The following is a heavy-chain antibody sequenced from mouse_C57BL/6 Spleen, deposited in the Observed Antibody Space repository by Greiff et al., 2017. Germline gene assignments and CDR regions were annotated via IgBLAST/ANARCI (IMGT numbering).Heavy chain of an antibody. V-gene: IGHV1-69*01. CDR1: GYTFTSYW. CDR3: ARTPRYYYGSSPYAMDY. J-gene: IGHJ4*01. Sequence: QVQLQQPGAELVMPGASVKLSCKASGYTFTSYWMHWVKQRPGQGLEWIGEIDPSDSYTNYNQKFKGKSILTVDKSSSTAYMQLSSLTSEDSAVYYCARTPRYYYGSSPYAMDYWGQGTSVTVSS. D-gene: IGHD1-1*01. CDR2: IDPSDSYT.